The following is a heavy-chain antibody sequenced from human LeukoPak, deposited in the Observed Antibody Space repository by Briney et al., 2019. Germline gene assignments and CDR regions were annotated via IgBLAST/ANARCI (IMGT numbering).Heavy chain of an antibody. CDR2: INPNSGGT. D-gene: IGHD3-22*01. CDR1: GYTFTGYY. CDR3: ASTMIVVVNAFDI. V-gene: IGHV1-2*06. Sequence: GASVKVSCKASGYTFTGYYIHWVRQAPGQGLEWMGRINPNSGGTNYAQKFQGRVTMTRDTSISTAYMELSRLRSDDTAVYYCASTMIVVVNAFDIWGQGTMVTVSS. J-gene: IGHJ3*02.